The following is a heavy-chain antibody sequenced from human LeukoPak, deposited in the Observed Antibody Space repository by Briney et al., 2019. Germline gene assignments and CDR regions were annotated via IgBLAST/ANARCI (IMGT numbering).Heavy chain of an antibody. Sequence: SETLSLTCSVDGVSLRGYNWNWIRQSPGKGLEWIGEINYSGSITYTNPSLQSRVTISVDTSKNQFSLKLSSVTAADTAVYYCARGGIAAPNFDYWGQGTLVTVSS. D-gene: IGHD6-13*01. CDR1: GVSLRGYN. CDR2: INYSGSI. CDR3: ARGGIAAPNFDY. J-gene: IGHJ4*02. V-gene: IGHV4-34*01.